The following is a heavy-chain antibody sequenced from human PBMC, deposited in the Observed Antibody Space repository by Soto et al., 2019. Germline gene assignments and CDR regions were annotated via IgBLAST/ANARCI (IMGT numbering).Heavy chain of an antibody. CDR2: INFDGSST. D-gene: IGHD5-18*01. J-gene: IGHJ5*02. CDR3: TGDPSPYTYGSFNWLDP. V-gene: IGHV3-74*01. Sequence: GGSMRLSCTASGFSFSNSWMHWVRQAPGRGPEWVSRINFDGSSTIYAGSVKGRFTISRDNAKNMLYLQMKSLRVEDTAVYYCTGDPSPYTYGSFNWLDPWGQGTLVTVSS. CDR1: GFSFSNSW.